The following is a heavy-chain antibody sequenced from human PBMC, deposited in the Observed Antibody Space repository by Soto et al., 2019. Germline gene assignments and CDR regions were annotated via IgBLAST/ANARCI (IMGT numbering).Heavy chain of an antibody. CDR3: ARHIAVPTTRGFDY. J-gene: IGHJ4*02. CDR1: GASISSTNW. Sequence: QVQLQESGPGLVKPSGTLSLTCAVSGASISSTNWWSWVRQAPGEGLEWSGEIFHSGTTTYNPALKTRVIISMDTSTNQLSLRLDSVTAADTAVYFCARHIAVPTTRGFDYWGQGTLVTVSS. CDR2: IFHSGTT. D-gene: IGHD2-15*01. V-gene: IGHV4-4*02.